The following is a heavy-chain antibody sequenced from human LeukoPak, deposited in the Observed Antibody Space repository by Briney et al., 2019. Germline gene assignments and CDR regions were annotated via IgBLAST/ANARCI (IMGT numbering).Heavy chain of an antibody. V-gene: IGHV3-74*01. Sequence: GGSLRLSCSASAFTFSNYWMHWVRQDPLKGLVWVSRINSDGGSTGYADSVKGRFTISRDNTKNTLYLQMNSLRAEDTALYYCARGGTSGSLIYWGQGTLVTVSS. J-gene: IGHJ4*02. CDR1: AFTFSNYW. CDR3: ARGGTSGSLIY. D-gene: IGHD1-26*01. CDR2: INSDGGST.